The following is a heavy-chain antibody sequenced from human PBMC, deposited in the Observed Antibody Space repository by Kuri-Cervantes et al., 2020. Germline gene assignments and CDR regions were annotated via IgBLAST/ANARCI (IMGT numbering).Heavy chain of an antibody. Sequence: GGSLRLSCAASGFTFDDYAMHWVRQAPGKGLEWVSGISWNSGSIGYADSVKGRFTISRDNSKNTLYLQMNSLRAEDTAVYYCARGAGMDVWGQGTTGTVSS. CDR1: GFTFDDYA. V-gene: IGHV3-9*01. J-gene: IGHJ6*02. CDR3: ARGAGMDV. CDR2: ISWNSGSI.